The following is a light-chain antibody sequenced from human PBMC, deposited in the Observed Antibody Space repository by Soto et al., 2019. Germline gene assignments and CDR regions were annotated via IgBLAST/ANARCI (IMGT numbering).Light chain of an antibody. CDR2: DVS. CDR3: CSYAGSYTFDV. J-gene: IGLJ1*01. V-gene: IGLV2-11*01. CDR1: SSDVGGYNY. Sequence: QSALTQPRSVSGSPGQSVTISCTGTSSDVGGYNYVSWYQQHPGKAPKLMIYDVSKRPSGVPDRFSGSKSGNTASLTISGLQAEDEDEYYCCSYAGSYTFDVFGTGTKLTVL.